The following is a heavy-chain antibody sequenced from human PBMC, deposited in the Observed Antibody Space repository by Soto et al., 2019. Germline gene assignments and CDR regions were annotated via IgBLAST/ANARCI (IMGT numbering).Heavy chain of an antibody. CDR2: ISYDGSNK. V-gene: IGHV3-30*18. Sequence: GGSLRLSCAASGFTFSSYGMHWVRQAPGKGLEWVAVISYDGSNKYYADSVKGRFTISRDNSKNTLYLQMNSLRAEDTAVYYCAKDNDFWSGPSLYYYYGMDVWGQGTTVTVSS. CDR1: GFTFSSYG. D-gene: IGHD3-3*01. J-gene: IGHJ6*02. CDR3: AKDNDFWSGPSLYYYYGMDV.